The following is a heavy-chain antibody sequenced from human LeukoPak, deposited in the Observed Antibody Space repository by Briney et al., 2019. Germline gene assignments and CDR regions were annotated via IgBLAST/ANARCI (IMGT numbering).Heavy chain of an antibody. D-gene: IGHD3-16*01. CDR2: IFYSGST. J-gene: IGHJ4*02. CDR3: AGGFDSNPDY. V-gene: IGHV4-59*01. CDR1: GGSISSYY. Sequence: PSETLSLTCTVSGGSISSYYWSWIRQSPGKGLEWIGCIFYSGSTNYNPSLKSRVTISIDTSKNHFSLKLSSVTAADTAVYYCAGGFDSNPDYWGQGTLVTVSS.